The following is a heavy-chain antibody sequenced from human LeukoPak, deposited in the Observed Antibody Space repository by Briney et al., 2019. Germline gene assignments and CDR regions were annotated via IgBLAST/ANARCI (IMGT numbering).Heavy chain of an antibody. V-gene: IGHV3-33*01. CDR2: IWDDGSNK. CDR3: ARFLVVPAAIYYYYGMDV. J-gene: IGHJ6*02. CDR1: GFTFSSYG. D-gene: IGHD2-2*01. Sequence: GRSLRLSCAASGFTFSSYGMHWVRQAPGKGLEWVAVIWDDGSNKYYADSVKGRFTISRDNSKNTLYLQMNSLRAEDTAVYYCARFLVVPAAIYYYYGMDVWGQGTTVTVSS.